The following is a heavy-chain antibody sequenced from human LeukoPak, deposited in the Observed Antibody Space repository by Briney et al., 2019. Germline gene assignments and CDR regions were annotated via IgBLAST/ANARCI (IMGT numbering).Heavy chain of an antibody. CDR3: ARGGNPTVTTSAFDI. CDR2: IYPGDSDT. J-gene: IGHJ3*02. Sequence: GESLKISCKGSGYSFTSYWIGWVRQMPGKDLEWMGIIYPGDSDTRYSPSFQGQVTISADKSISTAYLQWSSLKASDTAMYYCARGGNPTVTTSAFDIWGQGTMVTVSS. CDR1: GYSFTSYW. D-gene: IGHD4-17*01. V-gene: IGHV5-51*01.